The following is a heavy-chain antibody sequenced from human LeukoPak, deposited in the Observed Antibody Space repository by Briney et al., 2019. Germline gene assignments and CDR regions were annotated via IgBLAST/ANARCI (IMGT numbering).Heavy chain of an antibody. Sequence: GSLRLSCAASGFTFSSYAMHWVRQPPGKGLEWIGEINHSGSTNYNPSLKSRVTISVDTSKNQFSLKLSSVTAADTAVYYCARGYYGSGSYAYNWFDPWGQGTLVTVSS. V-gene: IGHV4-34*01. CDR1: GFTFSSYA. J-gene: IGHJ5*02. CDR2: INHSGST. CDR3: ARGYYGSGSYAYNWFDP. D-gene: IGHD3-10*01.